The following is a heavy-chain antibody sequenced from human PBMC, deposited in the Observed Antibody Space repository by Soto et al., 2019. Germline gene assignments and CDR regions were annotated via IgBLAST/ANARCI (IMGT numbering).Heavy chain of an antibody. D-gene: IGHD6-13*01. CDR2: IYYSGST. V-gene: IGHV4-59*01. CDR1: GGSISSYY. CDR3: ARGGAGYSSSWYVDY. J-gene: IGHJ4*02. Sequence: QVQLQESGPGLVKPSETLSLTCTVSGGSISSYYWSWIRQPPGKGLEWIGYIYYSGSTNYNPSLKSRVTISVDTSKNQCSLKLSSVTAADTAVYYCARGGAGYSSSWYVDYWGQGTLVTVSS.